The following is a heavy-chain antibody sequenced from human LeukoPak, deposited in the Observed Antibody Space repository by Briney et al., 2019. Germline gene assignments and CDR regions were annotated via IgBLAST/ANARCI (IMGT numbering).Heavy chain of an antibody. CDR1: GYSFTTYG. D-gene: IGHD3-16*02. CDR3: ARWRSYTRSIHENWFDP. CDR2: INTNSGAT. J-gene: IGHJ5*01. Sequence: ASVKVSCKASGYSFTTYGITWVRQAPGQGLEWMGWINTNSGATDYEAKLQGRVTMTRDTSTSTAYMEVRSLRSDDTAVYYCARWRSYTRSIHENWFDPLGQGTLVTV. V-gene: IGHV1-18*01.